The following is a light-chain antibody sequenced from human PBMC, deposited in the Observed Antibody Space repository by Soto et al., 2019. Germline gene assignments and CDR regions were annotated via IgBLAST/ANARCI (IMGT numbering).Light chain of an antibody. J-gene: IGLJ2*01. Sequence: NFMLTQPHSVSESPGKTVTISCTRSSGSIASNYVQWYQQRPGSAPTTVIYEDNQRPSGVPDRFSGSIDSSSNSASLTISELKTEDEDDYYRQSYDSSNPWVFGGGTKLTVL. CDR1: SGSIASNY. V-gene: IGLV6-57*04. CDR3: QSYDSSNPWV. CDR2: EDN.